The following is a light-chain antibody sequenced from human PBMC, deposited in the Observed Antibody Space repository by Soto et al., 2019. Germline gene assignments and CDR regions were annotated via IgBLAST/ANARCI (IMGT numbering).Light chain of an antibody. J-gene: IGKJ4*01. CDR3: QQYGSSPFT. CDR2: GAS. CDR1: QSVSSTY. Sequence: EIVLTQSPGTLSLSSGERATLSCRASQSVSSTYLAWYQQKPGQAPRLLIYGASSRATGIPDRFSGGGSGTDFTLTISRLEPEDFAVYFCQQYGSSPFTFGGGTKVEIK. V-gene: IGKV3-20*01.